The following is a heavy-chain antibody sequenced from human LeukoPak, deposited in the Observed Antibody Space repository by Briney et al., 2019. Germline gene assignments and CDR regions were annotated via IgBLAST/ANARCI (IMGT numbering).Heavy chain of an antibody. CDR1: GFTFSSYS. D-gene: IGHD1-1*01. Sequence: PGGSLRLSCAASGFTFSSYSMNWVRQAPGKGLEWVSYISSSGSTIYYADSVKGRFTGSRDNAKNFLYLQLNSLRAEDTAVYYCARAIGTTGTPGSYWGQGTLVTVSS. V-gene: IGHV3-48*04. CDR3: ARAIGTTGTPGSY. J-gene: IGHJ4*02. CDR2: ISSSGSTI.